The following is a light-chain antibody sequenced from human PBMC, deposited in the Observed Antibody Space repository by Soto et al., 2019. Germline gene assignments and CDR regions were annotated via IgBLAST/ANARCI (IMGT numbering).Light chain of an antibody. V-gene: IGKV1-5*03. CDR2: KAS. J-gene: IGKJ1*01. CDR3: QQCYWHWT. Sequence: DIQMTQSPSTLSGSVGDRVTITCRASQTISSWLAWYQQKPGKAPKLLIYKASTLKSGVPSRFSGSGSGTEFTLTISSLQPDDFATYYCQQCYWHWTFGQGTKVDIK. CDR1: QTISSW.